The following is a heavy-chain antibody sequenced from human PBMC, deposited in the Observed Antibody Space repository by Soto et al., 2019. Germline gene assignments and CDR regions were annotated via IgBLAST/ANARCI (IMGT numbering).Heavy chain of an antibody. J-gene: IGHJ4*02. V-gene: IGHV3-30-3*01. D-gene: IGHD3-22*01. CDR1: GFTFSSYA. Sequence: QVQLVESGGGVVQPGRSLRPSCAASGFTFSSYAMHWVRQAPGKGLEWVAVISYDGSNKYYADSVKGRFTISRDNSKNTLYLQMNSLRGEDTAVYFCARGRHYSDRSGHYIDLDYWGQGTLVTVSS. CDR3: ARGRHYSDRSGHYIDLDY. CDR2: ISYDGSNK.